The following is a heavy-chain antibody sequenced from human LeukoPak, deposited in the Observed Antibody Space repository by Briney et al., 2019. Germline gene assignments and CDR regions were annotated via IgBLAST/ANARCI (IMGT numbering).Heavy chain of an antibody. Sequence: GGSLRLSCAASEFTLSNYWMMRVRQAPGQGPEFLANIQPTGSETYCADRVKGRFTISRDNAKNLLFLQMNTLRGEDTAVYYCGRFGYEAAVDLWGRGNLVTVSS. D-gene: IGHD2-15*01. J-gene: IGHJ4*02. CDR2: IQPTGSET. V-gene: IGHV3-7*01. CDR1: EFTLSNYW. CDR3: GRFGYEAAVDL.